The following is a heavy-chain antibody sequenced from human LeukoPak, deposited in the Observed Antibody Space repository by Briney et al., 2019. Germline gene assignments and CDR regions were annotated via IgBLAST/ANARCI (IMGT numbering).Heavy chain of an antibody. J-gene: IGHJ3*02. CDR2: IKQDGSEK. CDR3: AKQDSYWDVFDI. CDR1: GFTVSTNY. D-gene: IGHD2-21*02. V-gene: IGHV3-7*01. Sequence: GGSLRLSCAASGFTVSTNYMSWVRQAPGKGLEWVANIKQDGSEKYYLDSVKGRFTISRDNAKNSLYLQMSSLRAEDTAVYYCAKQDSYWDVFDIWGQGTLVTVS.